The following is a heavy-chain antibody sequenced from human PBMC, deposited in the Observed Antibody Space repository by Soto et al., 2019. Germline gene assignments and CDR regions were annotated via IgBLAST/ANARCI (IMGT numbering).Heavy chain of an antibody. Sequence: QVQLVQSGAEVKKPGSSVKVSCKASGGTFSSYAISWVRQAPGQGLEWMGGIIPIFGTANYAQKFQGRVTITXXEXTXXAYMELSSRRSEDTAVYYCARGSDEQQLFGSWFDPWGQGTLVTVSS. D-gene: IGHD6-13*01. V-gene: IGHV1-69*05. CDR3: ARGSDEQQLFGSWFDP. CDR1: GGTFSSYA. J-gene: IGHJ5*02. CDR2: IIPIFGTA.